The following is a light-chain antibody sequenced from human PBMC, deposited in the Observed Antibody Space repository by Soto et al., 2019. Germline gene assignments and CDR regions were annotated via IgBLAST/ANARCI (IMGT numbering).Light chain of an antibody. CDR3: QQHGSSPWM. Sequence: EVVLTQSPVTLSLSPGERATLPCRASQSVSSNYVAWYQQIPGQTPRLLIYGASSRATGIPDRFSGSGSGTDFTLTISRLEPEDFAVYYCQQHGSSPWMFGQGTKVDIK. J-gene: IGKJ1*01. V-gene: IGKV3-20*01. CDR2: GAS. CDR1: QSVSSNY.